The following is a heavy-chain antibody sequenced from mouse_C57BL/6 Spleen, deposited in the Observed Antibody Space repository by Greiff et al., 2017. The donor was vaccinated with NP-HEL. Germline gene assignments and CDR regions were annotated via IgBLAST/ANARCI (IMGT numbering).Heavy chain of an antibody. CDR3: VPYSYGSSYHAY. D-gene: IGHD1-1*01. J-gene: IGHJ3*01. CDR2: IDPEDGET. Sequence: VQLQQSGAELVKPGASVKLSCTASGFNIKDYYMHWVKQRTEQGLEWIGRIDPEDGETKYAPKFQGKATITSDTSSHTASLQLSSLTSEDTAVYYCVPYSYGSSYHAYWGQGTLVTVSA. CDR1: GFNIKDYY. V-gene: IGHV14-2*01.